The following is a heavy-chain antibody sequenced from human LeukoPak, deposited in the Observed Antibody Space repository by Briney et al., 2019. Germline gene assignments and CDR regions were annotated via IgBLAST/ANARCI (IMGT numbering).Heavy chain of an antibody. CDR3: ARRRYYDSTGYLD. CDR2: IYYRGST. Sequence: PSETLSLTCTTSGDTISNSSYYWGWIRQPPGKGLEWIGDIYYRGSTYYSPSLKSRVSISIDTSNNQFSLTLNSVTAADTALYFCARRRYYDSTGYLDWGQGTLVTVSS. CDR1: GDTISNSSYY. J-gene: IGHJ1*01. V-gene: IGHV4-39*01. D-gene: IGHD3-22*01.